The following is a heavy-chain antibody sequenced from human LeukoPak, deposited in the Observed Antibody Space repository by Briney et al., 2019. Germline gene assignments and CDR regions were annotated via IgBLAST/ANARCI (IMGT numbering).Heavy chain of an antibody. CDR2: ISSSAGTT. D-gene: IGHD3-3*01. Sequence: PGGSLRLSCVASGFMFSDYATSWGRHAPEEGLGWVSPISSSAGTTFYADSVKGRFTISRDLFKKTVHLEMKAMRAEDTAVYYCAKDPRPYYDVPVGYWGQGTLVTVSP. CDR1: GFMFSDYA. V-gene: IGHV3-23*01. J-gene: IGHJ4*02. CDR3: AKDPRPYYDVPVGY.